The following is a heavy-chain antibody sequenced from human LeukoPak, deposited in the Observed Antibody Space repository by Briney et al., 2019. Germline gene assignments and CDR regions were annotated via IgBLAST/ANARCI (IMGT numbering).Heavy chain of an antibody. CDR2: IIPILGIA. V-gene: IGHV1-69*04. CDR1: GGTFSSCA. J-gene: IGHJ4*02. Sequence: SVNVSCKASGGTFSSCAISWVRQAPGQGLEWMGRIIPILGIANYAQKFQGRVTITADTSTSTAYMELSSLRSEDTAVYYCARGPAARETGTFDYWGQGTLVTVSS. D-gene: IGHD2-2*01. CDR3: ARGPAARETGTFDY.